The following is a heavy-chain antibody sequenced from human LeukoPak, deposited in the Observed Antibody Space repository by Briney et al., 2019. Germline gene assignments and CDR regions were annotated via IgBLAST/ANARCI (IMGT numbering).Heavy chain of an antibody. D-gene: IGHD6-19*01. CDR1: GFTFSTYS. CDR3: ARGCPNDYYYYYYMDV. CDR2: ISSGSTTI. V-gene: IGHV3-48*01. J-gene: IGHJ6*03. Sequence: GGSLRLSCAASGFTFSTYSMYWVRQAPGKGLGWVSYISSGSTTIYYADSVKGRFTISRDNAKNSLFLQMNSLRVEDTALYYCARGCPNDYYYYYYMDVWGKGTTVTVSS.